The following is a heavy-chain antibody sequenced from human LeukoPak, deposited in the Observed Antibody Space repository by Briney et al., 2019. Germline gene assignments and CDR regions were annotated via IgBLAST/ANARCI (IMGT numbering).Heavy chain of an antibody. CDR3: ARGQAEGDPIVGATTPHY. CDR1: DGSISSSSYY. J-gene: IGHJ4*02. V-gene: IGHV4-39*07. CDR2: IYYGGST. Sequence: SETLSLTCTVSDGSISSSSYYWGWIRQPPGKGLEWIGSIYYGGSTYYNPSLKSRVTISVDTSKNQFSLKVTSVTAADTAVYYCARGQAEGDPIVGATTPHYWGQGTLVTVSS. D-gene: IGHD1-26*01.